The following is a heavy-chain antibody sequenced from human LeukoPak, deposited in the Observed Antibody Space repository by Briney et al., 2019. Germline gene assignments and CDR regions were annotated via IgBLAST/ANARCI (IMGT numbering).Heavy chain of an antibody. D-gene: IGHD5-18*01. Sequence: SETLSLTCTVSGGSISGYSWSWIRQPPGKGLEWIGCIYYSGRTNYSPSLKSRVTISVDTSNSQFSLKLSFVTAADTAVYYCARGYSYGYDALDVWGQGTMVTVSS. CDR2: IYYSGRT. J-gene: IGHJ3*01. CDR3: ARGYSYGYDALDV. CDR1: GGSISGYS. V-gene: IGHV4-59*01.